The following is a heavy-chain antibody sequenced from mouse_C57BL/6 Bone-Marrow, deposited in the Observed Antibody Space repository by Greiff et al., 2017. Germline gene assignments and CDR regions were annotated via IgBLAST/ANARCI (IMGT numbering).Heavy chain of an antibody. CDR3: ARGNYSNYFDV. CDR1: GFNIKNTY. V-gene: IGHV14-3*01. J-gene: IGHJ1*03. Sequence: VQLQQSVAELVRPGASVKLSCTASGFNIKNTYMPWVKQRPEQGLEWIGRIDPANGNTKYAPKFQGKATITADTSSNTAYLQLSSLTSADTAIYYCARGNYSNYFDVWGTGTTVTVSS. CDR2: IDPANGNT. D-gene: IGHD2-5*01.